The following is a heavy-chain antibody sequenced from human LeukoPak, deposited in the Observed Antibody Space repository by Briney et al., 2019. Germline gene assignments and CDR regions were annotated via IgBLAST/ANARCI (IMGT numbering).Heavy chain of an antibody. V-gene: IGHV4-59*01. CDR1: GGSISSYY. D-gene: IGHD6-19*01. J-gene: IGHJ5*02. CDR2: IYYSGST. CDR3: AREGVAVADPNWFDP. Sequence: SETLSLTCTVSGGSISSYYWSWIRQPPGKGLESIGYIYYSGSTNYNPSLKSRVTISVDTSKNQFSLKLSSVTAADTAVYYCAREGVAVADPNWFDPWGQGTLVTVSS.